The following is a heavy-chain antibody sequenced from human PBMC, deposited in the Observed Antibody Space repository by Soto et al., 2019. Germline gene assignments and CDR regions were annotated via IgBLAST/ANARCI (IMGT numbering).Heavy chain of an antibody. CDR2: ISYDGSNK. D-gene: IGHD1-26*01. Sequence: GGSLRLSCAASVFTFSSYGMHWVRQAPGKGLEWVAVISYDGSNKYYADSVKGRFTISRDNSKNTLYLQMNSLRAEDTAVYYCAKDRIVGATALTYYFDYWGQGTLDTVSS. J-gene: IGHJ4*02. V-gene: IGHV3-30*18. CDR1: VFTFSSYG. CDR3: AKDRIVGATALTYYFDY.